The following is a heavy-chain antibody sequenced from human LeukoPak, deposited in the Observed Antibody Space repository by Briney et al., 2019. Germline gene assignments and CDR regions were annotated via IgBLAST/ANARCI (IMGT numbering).Heavy chain of an antibody. V-gene: IGHV3-11*04. Sequence: PGGSLRLSCAASGFTFSDYYMSWVRQAPGKGLEWVSYISGSGSTIYYSDPVKGRFTFSRDNAKNSLYLQMNSLRAEDTAIYFCAREDYYYASGFWGQGTLVTVSS. CDR3: AREDYYYASGF. D-gene: IGHD3-10*01. J-gene: IGHJ4*02. CDR2: ISGSGSTI. CDR1: GFTFSDYY.